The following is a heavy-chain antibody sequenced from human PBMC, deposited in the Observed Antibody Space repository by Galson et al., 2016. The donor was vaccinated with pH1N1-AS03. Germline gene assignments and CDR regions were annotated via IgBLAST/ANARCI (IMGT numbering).Heavy chain of an antibody. CDR3: ARYTYESAAGGYFFDY. V-gene: IGHV4-59*11. CDR2: IYSSGSA. CDR1: GGFFGSHS. J-gene: IGHJ4*01. D-gene: IGHD5-18*01. Sequence: ETLSLPCTVSGGFFGSHSWSWVRQSPGKGLECIGYIYSSGSAIYNPSFRSRVTISIDTSRNQFSLRVNSVTAADTAVYYCARYTYESAAGGYFFDYWGHGTLVTVSS.